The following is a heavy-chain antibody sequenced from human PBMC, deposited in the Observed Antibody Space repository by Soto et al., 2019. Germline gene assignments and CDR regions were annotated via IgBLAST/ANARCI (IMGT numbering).Heavy chain of an antibody. J-gene: IGHJ4*02. Sequence: SETLSLTCAVSGYSISSGYYWGWIRQPPGKGLEWIGSIYHSGSTYYNPSLKSRVTISVDTSKNQFPLKLSSVTAADTAVYYCARDVKGTNDYWGRGTLVTVPS. V-gene: IGHV4-38-2*02. CDR3: ARDVKGTNDY. CDR2: IYHSGST. D-gene: IGHD2-8*01. CDR1: GYSISSGYY.